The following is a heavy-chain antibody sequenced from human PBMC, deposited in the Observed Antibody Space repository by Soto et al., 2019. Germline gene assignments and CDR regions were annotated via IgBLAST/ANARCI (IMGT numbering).Heavy chain of an antibody. Sequence: EVQLLESGGGLVQPGGSLRLSCAVSGFTFRSYAMTWVRQAPGKGLEWFSAISGNGGTTYYADSVKGRFTISRDNSKNTLFLQMNSLRAEDTALYYCAKDRVVVTAPLDYWGQGTLVTDSS. CDR1: GFTFRSYA. CDR2: ISGNGGTT. CDR3: AKDRVVVTAPLDY. J-gene: IGHJ4*02. V-gene: IGHV3-23*01. D-gene: IGHD2-21*02.